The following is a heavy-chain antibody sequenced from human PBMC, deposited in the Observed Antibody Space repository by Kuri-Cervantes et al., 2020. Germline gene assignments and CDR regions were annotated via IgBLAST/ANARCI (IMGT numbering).Heavy chain of an antibody. CDR3: ARDDVGWCDP. CDR2: ISSSSSYI. CDR1: GFTFSSYS. V-gene: IGHV3-21*01. Sequence: GGSLRLSCAASGFTFSSYSMNWVRQAPGKGLEWVSSISSSSSYIYYAASVKGRFTISRDNAKNSLYLQMNSLRAEDTAAYYCARDDVGWCDPWGQGTLVTVSS. J-gene: IGHJ5*02.